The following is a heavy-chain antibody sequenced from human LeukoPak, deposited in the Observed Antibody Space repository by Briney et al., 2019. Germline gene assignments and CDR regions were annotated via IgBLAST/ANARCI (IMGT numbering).Heavy chain of an antibody. D-gene: IGHD5-18*01. V-gene: IGHV4-59*08. CDR3: ARHVGYGNNWFDP. J-gene: IGHJ5*02. CDR1: GASISSFY. CDR2: IYSSGST. Sequence: SETLSLTCTVSGASISSFYWSWIRQPPGKGLEWIGYIYSSGSTNYNPSLKSRVTIPVDTSKKQFSLKLSSVSAADTAVYYCARHVGYGNNWFDPWGQGTLVTVSS.